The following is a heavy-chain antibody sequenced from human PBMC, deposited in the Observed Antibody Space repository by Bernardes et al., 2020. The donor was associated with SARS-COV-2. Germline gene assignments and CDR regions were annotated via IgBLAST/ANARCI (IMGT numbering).Heavy chain of an antibody. CDR1: GFTFRTFA. CDR3: AKEGGYCLSPTCPRRFDW. D-gene: IGHD2-2*01. V-gene: IGHV3-23*01. CDR2: ISTGGESS. Sequence: GGSLRLSCEASGFTFRTFAMSWVRLVAGKGMQWVSSISTGGESSHLAATVRGRFTISRDNSNNVLYLQMNNLTVDDAAIYFCAKEGGYCLSPTCPRRFDWWGRGIPVTVSS. J-gene: IGHJ4*02.